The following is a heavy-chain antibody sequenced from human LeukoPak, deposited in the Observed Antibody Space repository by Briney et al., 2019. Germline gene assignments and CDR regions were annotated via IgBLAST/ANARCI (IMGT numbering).Heavy chain of an antibody. D-gene: IGHD4-23*01. CDR2: INHSGST. CDR3: ARGNSKVSTTVVTPFHYYYYYMDV. CDR1: GGSFSGYY. J-gene: IGHJ6*03. Sequence: SETLSLTCAVYGGSFSGYYWSWIRQPPGKGLEWIGEINHSGSTNYNPSLKSRVTISVDTSKNQFSLKLSSVTAADTAVYYCARGNSKVSTTVVTPFHYYYYYMDVWGKGTTVTVSS. V-gene: IGHV4-34*01.